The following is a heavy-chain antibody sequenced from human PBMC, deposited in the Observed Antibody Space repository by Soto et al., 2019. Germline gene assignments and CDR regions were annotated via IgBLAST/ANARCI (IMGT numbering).Heavy chain of an antibody. D-gene: IGHD2-21*01. CDR1: GGSISSGGYY. CDR3: SASCVGCGGFNYYGMDV. CDR2: IYYSGST. Sequence: SETLSLTCTVSGGSISSGGYYWSWIRQHPGKSLEWIGYIYYSGSTYYNPSLKSRVTISVDTSKNQFSLKLSSVTAADTAVYYCSASCVGCGGFNYYGMDVWGQGTTVTVS. J-gene: IGHJ6*02. V-gene: IGHV4-31*03.